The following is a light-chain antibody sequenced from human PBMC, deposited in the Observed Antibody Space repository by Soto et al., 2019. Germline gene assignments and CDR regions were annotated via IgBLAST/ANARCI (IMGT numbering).Light chain of an antibody. Sequence: IQKTQSPSTLSASVGDRVTITCRASQSTSSWLAWYQQKPGKAPKLLIYDSSSLESGVPSRFSGSGSGTEFTLTISSLQPDDFATYYCQQYNSYPYTFGQGTKVDIK. CDR2: DSS. J-gene: IGKJ2*01. CDR1: QSTSSW. CDR3: QQYNSYPYT. V-gene: IGKV1-5*01.